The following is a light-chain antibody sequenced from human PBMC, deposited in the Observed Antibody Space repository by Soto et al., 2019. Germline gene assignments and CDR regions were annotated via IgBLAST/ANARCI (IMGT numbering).Light chain of an antibody. CDR1: SSDVGLYDY. J-gene: IGLJ1*01. Sequence: ALTQPASVSGSPGQSITISCTGTSSDVGLYDYFSWYQQHPGKAPQLMIYAVSNRPSGVSNRFSASKSGNTASLFISGLQAEDEADYYCSSYTSDSSYVFGSGTKVTVL. V-gene: IGLV2-14*01. CDR2: AVS. CDR3: SSYTSDSSYV.